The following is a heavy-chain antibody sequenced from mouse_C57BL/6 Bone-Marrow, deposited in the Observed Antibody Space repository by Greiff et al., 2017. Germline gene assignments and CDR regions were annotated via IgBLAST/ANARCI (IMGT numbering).Heavy chain of an antibody. J-gene: IGHJ3*01. CDR1: GYTFTSYW. Sequence: QVQLQQSGAELVKPGASVKMSCKASGYTFTSYWITWVKQRPGQGLEWIGDIYPGSGSTNYNEKFKSKATLTVDTSSSTAYMQLSSLTSEDSAVYDSGRDEESWFADWGQGTLVTVSA. CDR3: GRDEESWFAD. CDR2: IYPGSGST. V-gene: IGHV1-55*01.